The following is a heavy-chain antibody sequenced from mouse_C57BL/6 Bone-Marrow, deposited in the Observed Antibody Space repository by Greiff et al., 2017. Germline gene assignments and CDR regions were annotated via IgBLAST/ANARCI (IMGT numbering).Heavy chain of an antibody. CDR1: GYTFTSYW. CDR2: IDPISGGT. D-gene: IGHD1-1*01. CDR3: ARSRVLLRGYFDV. V-gene: IGHV1-72*01. J-gene: IGHJ1*03. Sequence: QVQLQQPGAELVKPGASVKLSCKASGYTFTSYWMHWVKQRPGRGLEWIGRIDPISGGTKYNEKFKSKATLTVDKPSSTAYMQLSSLTSEDSAVYYCARSRVLLRGYFDVWGTGTTVTVSS.